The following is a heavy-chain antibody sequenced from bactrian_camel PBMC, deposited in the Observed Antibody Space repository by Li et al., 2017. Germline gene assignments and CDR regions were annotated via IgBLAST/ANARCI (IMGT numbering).Heavy chain of an antibody. D-gene: IGHD6*01. CDR2: IGDDGNT. V-gene: IGHV3S67*01. Sequence: DVQLVESGGGSVQAGGSLRLSCAAPGFIGSNYCMGWFRQAIGKEREGVAAIGDDGNTVYVDSVKGRFTISVDGAGDTQYLQMNNLKPEDTASYYCASLNPGGDCGGWLKSPPNKYSQGTQVTVS. CDR1: GFIGSNYC. J-gene: IGHJ4*01.